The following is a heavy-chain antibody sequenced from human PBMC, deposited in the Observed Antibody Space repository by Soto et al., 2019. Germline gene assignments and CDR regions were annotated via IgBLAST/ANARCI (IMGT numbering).Heavy chain of an antibody. CDR1: GGTFSSYT. Sequence: ASVKVSCKASGGTFSSYTISWVRQAPGQGLEWMGRIIPILGIANYAQKFQGRVTITADKSTSTAYMELSSLRSEDTAVYYCAKDPCIGTSRYGIHDCWGQGTLVTVSS. CDR3: AKDPCIGTSRYGIHDC. D-gene: IGHD2-2*01. V-gene: IGHV1-69*04. J-gene: IGHJ4*02. CDR2: IIPILGIA.